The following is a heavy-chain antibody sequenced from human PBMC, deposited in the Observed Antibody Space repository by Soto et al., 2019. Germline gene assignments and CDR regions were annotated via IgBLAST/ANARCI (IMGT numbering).Heavy chain of an antibody. CDR3: AREEPREFGGVIA. V-gene: IGHV4-61*08. Sequence: SETLSLTCTVSGGSISSGGYYWSWIRQHPGKGLEWIGYIYYSGSTNYNPSLKSRVTISVDTSKNQFSLKLSSVTAADTAVYYCAREEPREFGGVIAWGQGTLVTVSS. CDR2: IYYSGST. J-gene: IGHJ5*02. CDR1: GGSISSGGYY. D-gene: IGHD3-16*02.